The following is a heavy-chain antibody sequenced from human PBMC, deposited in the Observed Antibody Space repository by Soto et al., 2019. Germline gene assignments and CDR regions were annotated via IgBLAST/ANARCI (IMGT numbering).Heavy chain of an antibody. Sequence: QVQLVQSGAEVKKPGSSVKVSCKASGGTFSSYAISWVRQAPGQGLEWMGGIIPIFVTANYAQKFQGRVTITADESTSTAYMELGSLRSEDTAVYYCASYWKGWYSSSWYYYYYGMDVWGQGTTVTVSS. V-gene: IGHV1-69*01. CDR1: GGTFSSYA. CDR2: IIPIFVTA. D-gene: IGHD6-13*01. CDR3: ASYWKGWYSSSWYYYYYGMDV. J-gene: IGHJ6*02.